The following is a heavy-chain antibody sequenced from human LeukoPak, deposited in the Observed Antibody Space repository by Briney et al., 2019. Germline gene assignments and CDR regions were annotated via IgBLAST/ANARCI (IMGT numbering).Heavy chain of an antibody. J-gene: IGHJ4*02. D-gene: IGHD2-15*01. Sequence: GRSLRLSCAASGFTFSSYAMHWVRQAPGKGLEWVAVISYDGSNKYYADSVKGRFTISRDNSKNTLYLQMNSLRAEDTAVYYCARDRILLGYFDYWGQGTLVTVSS. CDR2: ISYDGSNK. V-gene: IGHV3-30*01. CDR3: ARDRILLGYFDY. CDR1: GFTFSSYA.